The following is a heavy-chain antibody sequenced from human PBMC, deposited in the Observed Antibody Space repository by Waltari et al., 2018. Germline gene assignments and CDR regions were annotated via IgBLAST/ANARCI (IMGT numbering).Heavy chain of an antibody. V-gene: IGHV1-69*13. J-gene: IGHJ4*02. CDR1: GDTFSSYA. CDR3: ARQKAVANYGDYPYFDY. D-gene: IGHD4-17*01. CDR2: IIPIYGTA. Sequence: QVQLVQSGAEVKKPGSSVKVSCKAPGDTFSSYATSWVRQAPGQGLEWMGGIIPIYGTANYAQKFQGRVTITADESTSTAYMELSSLRSEDTAVYYCARQKAVANYGDYPYFDYWGQGTLVTVSS.